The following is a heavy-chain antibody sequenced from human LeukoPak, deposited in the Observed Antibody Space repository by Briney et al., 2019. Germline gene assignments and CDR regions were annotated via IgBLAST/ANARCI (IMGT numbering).Heavy chain of an antibody. CDR3: AREVIRPYFDY. CDR2: MSSDGSTI. D-gene: IGHD2-21*01. J-gene: IGHJ4*02. Sequence: PGGSLRLSCAASGFTFRDYVIHWVRQAPGKGLEWVAVMSSDGSTIYYADSVKGRFTISRDNFEYTLYLQMNSPRTEDSAVYYCAREVIRPYFDYWGQGTLVTVSS. V-gene: IGHV3-30*04. CDR1: GFTFRDYV.